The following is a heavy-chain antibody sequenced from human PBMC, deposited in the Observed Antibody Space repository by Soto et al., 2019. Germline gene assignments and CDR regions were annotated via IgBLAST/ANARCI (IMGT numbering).Heavy chain of an antibody. CDR1: GFTFSNYW. V-gene: IGHV3-7*03. Sequence: EVQLVESGGGLVQPGGSLRLSCAASGFTFSNYWMSWVRQVPGKGLAGVSNKKEEGSEKYNVDSVKGRFTISRDNAKNSVHLQMNSLRDEDTAVYYCVRFSILVSGRGRGAFFDSWGQGTPVTVSS. D-gene: IGHD6-19*01. J-gene: IGHJ4*02. CDR3: VRFSILVSGRGRGAFFDS. CDR2: KKEEGSEK.